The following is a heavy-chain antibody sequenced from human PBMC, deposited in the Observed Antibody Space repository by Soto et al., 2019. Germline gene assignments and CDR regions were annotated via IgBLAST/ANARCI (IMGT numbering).Heavy chain of an antibody. CDR2: IYSGGST. J-gene: IGHJ3*02. D-gene: IGHD6-19*01. CDR1: GFTVSSNY. Sequence: EVQLVETGGGLIQPGGSLRLSCAASGFTVSSNYMSWVRQAPGKGLEWVSVIYSGGSTYYADSVKGRFTISRDNSKNTLYLQMNSLRAEDTAVYYCAMISPTVAGYASDIWGQGTMVTVSS. V-gene: IGHV3-53*02. CDR3: AMISPTVAGYASDI.